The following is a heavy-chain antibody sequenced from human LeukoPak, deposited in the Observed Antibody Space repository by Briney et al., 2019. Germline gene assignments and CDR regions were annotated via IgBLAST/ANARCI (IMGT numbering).Heavy chain of an antibody. J-gene: IGHJ4*02. CDR1: GFTFSSYS. V-gene: IGHV3-21*01. D-gene: IGHD4-23*01. CDR3: ARDVGGNDY. CDR2: ISSSTSYI. Sequence: GGSLRLSCAASGFTFSSYSMNWIRQAPGKGLEWVSSISSSTSYIYYADSVKGRFTISKDNAKNSLYLQMNSLRAEDTAVYYCARDVGGNDYWGQGTLVTVSS.